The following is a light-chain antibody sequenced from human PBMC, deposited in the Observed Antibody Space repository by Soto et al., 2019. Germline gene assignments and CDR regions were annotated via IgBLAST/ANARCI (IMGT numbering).Light chain of an antibody. J-gene: IGLJ1*01. CDR2: EVT. Sequence: QSALTQPPSASGSPGQSVTISCTGTSSDVGGYNYVSWYQQHPGKAPKLMIYEVTQRPSGVPNRFSGSKSGNTASLTVSGLQAEDEADYYCNSYAGSKNYYLFGPGTKLTVL. CDR3: NSYAGSKNYYL. V-gene: IGLV2-8*01. CDR1: SSDVGGYNY.